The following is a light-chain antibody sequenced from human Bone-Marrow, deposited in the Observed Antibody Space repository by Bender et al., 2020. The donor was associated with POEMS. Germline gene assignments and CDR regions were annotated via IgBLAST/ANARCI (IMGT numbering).Light chain of an antibody. Sequence: QSALTQPPSVSGSPGQSVTISCTGTSSDVGAYKYVSWYRQHPGKAPKLILFEVSKRPSGVPDRFSGSKSGNMASLTVSGLQPDDEAQYYCSSYAGGNDVVVFGGGTRLTVL. CDR2: EVS. CDR3: SSYAGGNDVVV. V-gene: IGLV2-8*01. J-gene: IGLJ3*02. CDR1: SSDVGAYKY.